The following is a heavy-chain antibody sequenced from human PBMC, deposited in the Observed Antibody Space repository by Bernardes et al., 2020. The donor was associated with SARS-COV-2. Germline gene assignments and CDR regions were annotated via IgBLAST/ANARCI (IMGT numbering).Heavy chain of an antibody. CDR1: GFTFSSYW. V-gene: IGHV3-74*03. J-gene: IGHJ4*02. Sequence: GGSLRLSCEASGFTFSSYWMHWVRQVPGKGLVWVSRINTDGRTTTYADSVKGRFTISRDNGKNTLYLQMNSLRAEDTAVYYCVRGPSDGHGRFEYWGQGALVTVSS. CDR3: VRGPSDGHGRFEY. CDR2: INTDGRTT.